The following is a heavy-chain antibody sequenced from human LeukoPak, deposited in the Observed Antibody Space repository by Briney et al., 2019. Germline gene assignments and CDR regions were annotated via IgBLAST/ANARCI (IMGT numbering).Heavy chain of an antibody. CDR2: IHSSGST. J-gene: IGHJ5*02. V-gene: IGHV4-4*07. Sequence: SETLSLTCTVSGGSMNNDYWSWIRQPAGKGLEWVGRIHSSGSTNYNPSLKSRVTMSVDTSKNQFSLKLSSVTAADTALYYCARGTLRLGDLSLSNYFDPWGQGTLVTVSS. CDR1: GGSMNNDY. D-gene: IGHD3-16*02. CDR3: ARGTLRLGDLSLSNYFDP.